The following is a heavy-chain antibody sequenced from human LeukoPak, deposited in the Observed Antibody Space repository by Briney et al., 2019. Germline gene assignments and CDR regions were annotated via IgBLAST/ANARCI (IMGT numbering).Heavy chain of an antibody. CDR3: ASKRRGQRAFDI. J-gene: IGHJ3*02. V-gene: IGHV4-59*01. D-gene: IGHD2-2*01. CDR1: GGSISSYY. CDR2: IYYSGST. Sequence: SETLSLTCTVSGGSISSYYWSWIRQPPGKGLEWIGYIYYSGSTNYNPSLKSRVTISVDTSKNQFSLKLSSVTAADTAVYYCASKRRGQRAFDIWGQGTMVTVSS.